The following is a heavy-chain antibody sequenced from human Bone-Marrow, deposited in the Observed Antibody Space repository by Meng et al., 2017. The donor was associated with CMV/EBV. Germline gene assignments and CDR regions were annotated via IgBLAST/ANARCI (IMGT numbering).Heavy chain of an antibody. J-gene: IGHJ5*02. Sequence: QVPMGQCGSGVKKPGASVKGSCKASGTTFTGYYLHWGRQAPGQGLEWMGWINPNSGGTNYAQKFQGRVTMTRDTSISTAYMELSRLRSDDTAVYYCARSWELNWFDPWGQGTLVTVSS. CDR2: INPNSGGT. D-gene: IGHD1-26*01. V-gene: IGHV1-2*02. CDR1: GTTFTGYY. CDR3: ARSWELNWFDP.